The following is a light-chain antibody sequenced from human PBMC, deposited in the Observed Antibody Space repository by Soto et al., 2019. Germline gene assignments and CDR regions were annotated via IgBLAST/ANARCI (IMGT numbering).Light chain of an antibody. V-gene: IGKV1-9*01. CDR3: QQYYSYPRT. CDR2: AAS. J-gene: IGKJ1*01. Sequence: EIQVTQSPSFLSASVGDRVTITCRASQGISSYLAWYQQKPGKAPKLLIYAASTLQSGVPSRFSGSGSGTDFTLTISCLQSEDFATYYCQQYYSYPRTFGQGTKVDI. CDR1: QGISSY.